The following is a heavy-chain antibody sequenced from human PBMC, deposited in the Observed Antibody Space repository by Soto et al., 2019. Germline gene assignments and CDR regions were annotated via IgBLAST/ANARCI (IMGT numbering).Heavy chain of an antibody. CDR2: IKQDGSEK. CDR1: GFTFSSYW. V-gene: IGHV3-7*01. D-gene: IGHD1-7*01. Sequence: EVQLVESGGGLVQPGGSLRLSCAASGFTFSSYWMSWVRQAPGKGLEWVANIKQDGSEKYYVDSVKGRFTISRDNAKNSLYLQMNSRRAEDTAVYYCARESRVWNYVGGGLDFDYWGQGTLVTFSS. CDR3: ARESRVWNYVGGGLDFDY. J-gene: IGHJ4*02.